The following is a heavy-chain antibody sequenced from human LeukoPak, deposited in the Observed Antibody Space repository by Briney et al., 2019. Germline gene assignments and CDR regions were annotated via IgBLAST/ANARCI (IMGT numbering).Heavy chain of an antibody. J-gene: IGHJ6*03. CDR3: ARSEELEPQNIYYYYYMDV. V-gene: IGHV1-69*05. D-gene: IGHD1-1*01. Sequence: SVKVSCKASGGTFSSYAISWVRQAPGQGLEWMGRIIPIFGKANYAQKFQGRVTITTDESASTAYMELSSLRSEDTAVYYCARSEELEPQNIYYYYYMDVWGKGTTVTVSS. CDR1: GGTFSSYA. CDR2: IIPIFGKA.